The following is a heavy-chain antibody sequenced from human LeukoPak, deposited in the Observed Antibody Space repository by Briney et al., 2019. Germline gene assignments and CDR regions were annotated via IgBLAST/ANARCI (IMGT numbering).Heavy chain of an antibody. CDR3: AAEMYYYDSCGYWAPIRFDP. V-gene: IGHV4-59*12. CDR2: IYYSGST. CDR1: GGSFSSYY. D-gene: IGHD3-22*01. Sequence: SETLSHTCSVSGGSFSSYYWSLLRQPPGKGLEWIGYIYYSGSTNYNPPLKSRVTISLDTSKNQFSPKLSSVTTANPAGYYWAAEMYYYDSCGYWAPIRFDPWGQGTLVTVSS. J-gene: IGHJ5*02.